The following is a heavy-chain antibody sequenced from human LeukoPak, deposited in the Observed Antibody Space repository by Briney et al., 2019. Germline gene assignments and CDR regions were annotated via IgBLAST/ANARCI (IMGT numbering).Heavy chain of an antibody. Sequence: GGSLRLSRAASGFTFSSYAMSWVRQAPGKGLEWVSDISGSGGSTYYADSVKGRFTISRDNSKNTLYLQMNSLRAEDTAVYYCAKDLLGYCSSTSCYNSFDYWGQGTLVTVSS. V-gene: IGHV3-23*01. CDR1: GFTFSSYA. D-gene: IGHD2-2*02. J-gene: IGHJ4*02. CDR3: AKDLLGYCSSTSCYNSFDY. CDR2: ISGSGGST.